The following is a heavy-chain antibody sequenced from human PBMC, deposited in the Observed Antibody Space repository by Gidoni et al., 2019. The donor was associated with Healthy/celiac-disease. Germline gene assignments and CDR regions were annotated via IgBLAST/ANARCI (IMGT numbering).Heavy chain of an antibody. Sequence: EVQLVESGGVVVQPGGSLRLSCAASGFTFDDYAMHWVRQAPGKGLGWVSLISWDGGSTYYADSVKGRFTITRDNSKNSLYLQMNSLRAEDTALYDCAKEGGSHAFDIWGQGTMVTVSS. CDR2: ISWDGGST. V-gene: IGHV3-43D*04. J-gene: IGHJ3*02. CDR1: GFTFDDYA. CDR3: AKEGGSHAFDI. D-gene: IGHD1-26*01.